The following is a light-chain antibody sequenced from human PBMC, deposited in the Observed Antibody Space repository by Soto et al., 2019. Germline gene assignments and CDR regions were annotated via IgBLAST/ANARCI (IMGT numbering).Light chain of an antibody. CDR1: TXDIAGYNY. J-gene: IGLJ1*01. CDR2: EVT. Sequence: QSVLVQPASVSGSPGQSITISCTGTTXDIAGYNYVSWYQQHPGKAPKLLIYEVTSRASGVSHRFSGSKSGNTASLTISGLQAEDEAEYYCNSYTSASFYVLGTGTKVTVL. CDR3: NSYTSASFYV. V-gene: IGLV2-14*01.